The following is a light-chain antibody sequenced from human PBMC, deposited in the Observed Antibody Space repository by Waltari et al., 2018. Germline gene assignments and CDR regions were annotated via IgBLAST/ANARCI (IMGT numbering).Light chain of an antibody. J-gene: IGKJ5*01. V-gene: IGKV3-15*01. CDR2: GAS. Sequence: EIVMTQSPATLSACPGQRASLPSRASPRVSSTSAWYQQKPGQAPRLLIYGASTRATGIPARFSGSGSGTEFTLTISSRQSEDFAVYSCQQYNNWPSITFGQGTRLVIK. CDR1: PRVSST. CDR3: QQYNNWPSIT.